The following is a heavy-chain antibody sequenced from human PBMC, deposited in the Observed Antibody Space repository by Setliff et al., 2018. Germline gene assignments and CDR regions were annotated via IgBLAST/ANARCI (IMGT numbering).Heavy chain of an antibody. V-gene: IGHV4-61*09. Sequence: LSLTCTVSGDSISSGSYYWTWIRQPAGKGLEWIGHFHTGGSTNYNRSLRSRVSISVDTSKNQFSLKLSSVTAADTAVYYCARRNGEKLDPWGQGTLVTVSS. CDR3: ARRNGEKLDP. CDR2: FHTGGST. J-gene: IGHJ5*02. CDR1: GDSISSGSYY.